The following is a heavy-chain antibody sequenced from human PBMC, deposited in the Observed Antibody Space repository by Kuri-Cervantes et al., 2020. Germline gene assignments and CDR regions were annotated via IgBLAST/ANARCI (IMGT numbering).Heavy chain of an antibody. D-gene: IGHD2-15*01. CDR1: GGSISSYY. J-gene: IGHJ6*02. V-gene: IGHV4-59*01. CDR2: IYYSGST. CDR3: ARGDNYYYYGMDV. Sequence: SETLSLTCTVSGGSISSYYWSWIRQPPGKGLEWIGYIYYSGSTNYNPSLKSRVTISVDTSKNQFSLKLSSVTAANTAVYYCARGDNYYYYGMDVWGQGTTVTVSS.